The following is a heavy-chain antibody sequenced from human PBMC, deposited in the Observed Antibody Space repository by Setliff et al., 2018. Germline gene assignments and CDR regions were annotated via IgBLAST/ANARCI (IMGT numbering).Heavy chain of an antibody. CDR1: GFTSGAYW. J-gene: IGHJ4*03. D-gene: IGHD3-9*01. CDR3: ARGLPGSGYSSGVLDF. CDR2: IDPYGSFT. Sequence: QPGGSLRLSCVVSGFTSGAYWMNWVRQAPGKGLVWVSRIDPYGSFTAYADSVKGRFTISRDNAKDTVYLQMNSLRVDDTAVYYCARGLPGSGYSSGVLDFWGQGTMVTVSS. V-gene: IGHV3-74*01.